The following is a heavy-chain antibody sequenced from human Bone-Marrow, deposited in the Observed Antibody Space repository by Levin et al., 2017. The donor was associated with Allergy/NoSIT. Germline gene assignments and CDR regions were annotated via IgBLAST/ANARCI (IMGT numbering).Heavy chain of an antibody. Sequence: GGSLRLSCAASGFTFSSYAMSWVRQAPGKGLEWVSAISGSGGSTYYADSVKGRFTISRDNSKNTLYLQMNSLRAEDTAVYYCAKDNHLLKTGYSSGWFELYYFDYWGQGTLVTVSS. CDR3: AKDNHLLKTGYSSGWFELYYFDY. D-gene: IGHD6-19*01. V-gene: IGHV3-23*01. J-gene: IGHJ4*02. CDR1: GFTFSSYA. CDR2: ISGSGGST.